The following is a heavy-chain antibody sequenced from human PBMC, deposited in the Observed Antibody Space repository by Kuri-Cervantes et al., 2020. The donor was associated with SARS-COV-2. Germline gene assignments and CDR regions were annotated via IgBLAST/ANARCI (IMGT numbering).Heavy chain of an antibody. J-gene: IGHJ5*02. CDR3: ARHDSLKS. CDR1: GFTFSSYR. V-gene: IGHV3-74*01. CDR2: INNDGSST. D-gene: IGHD3-3*01. Sequence: GGSLRLSCAASGFTFSSYRMHWVRQAPGMGLVWVSRINNDGSSTSYADFVKGRVTISRDNAKNTAYLQIHSLRADDTAVYYCARHDSLKSWGQGTLVTVSS.